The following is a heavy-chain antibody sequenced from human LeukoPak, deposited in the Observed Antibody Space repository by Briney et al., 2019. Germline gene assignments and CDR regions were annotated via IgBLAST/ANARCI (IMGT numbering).Heavy chain of an antibody. D-gene: IGHD3-10*01. CDR3: ARGGCSYGSQYYFDY. Sequence: GGSLRLSCAASGFTVNRDYMSWFRQAPGRGLEWVSVIYSGGTTYYADSVKGRFTISRDISKNTLYLQMNSLTAEDTAVYFCARGGCSYGSQYYFDYWGQGTLVTVFS. CDR1: GFTVNRDY. CDR2: IYSGGTT. V-gene: IGHV3-53*01. J-gene: IGHJ4*02.